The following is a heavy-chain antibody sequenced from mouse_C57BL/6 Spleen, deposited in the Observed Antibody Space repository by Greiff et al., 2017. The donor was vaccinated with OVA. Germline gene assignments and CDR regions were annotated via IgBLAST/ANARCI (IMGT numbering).Heavy chain of an antibody. CDR2: IKPSNGGT. V-gene: IGHV1-53*01. CDR3: AREGYYGNYEFAD. CDR1: GYTFTSYW. D-gene: IGHD2-1*01. J-gene: IGHJ3*01. Sequence: VKLQQPGTELVKPGASVKLSCKASGYTFTSYWMHWVKQRPGQGLEWIGNIKPSNGGTNYNEKFKSKATLTVDKSSSTAYMQLSSLTAEDSAVYYCAREGYYGNYEFADWGQGTLVTVSA.